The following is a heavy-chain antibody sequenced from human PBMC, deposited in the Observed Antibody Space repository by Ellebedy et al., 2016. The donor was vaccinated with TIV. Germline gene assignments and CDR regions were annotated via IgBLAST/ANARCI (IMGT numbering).Heavy chain of an antibody. Sequence: AASVKVSCKASGYTFTSYGISWVRQAPGQGLEWMGRIIPILGIANYAKKFQGRVTITADKSTSTAYMELSSLRSEDTAVYYCARDDRIGGATRHYYGMDAWGQGTTVTVSS. J-gene: IGHJ6*02. D-gene: IGHD1-26*01. CDR3: ARDDRIGGATRHYYGMDA. CDR2: IIPILGIA. V-gene: IGHV1-69*04. CDR1: GYTFTSYG.